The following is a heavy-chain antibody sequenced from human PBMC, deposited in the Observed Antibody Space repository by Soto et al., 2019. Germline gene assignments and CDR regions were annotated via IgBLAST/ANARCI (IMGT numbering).Heavy chain of an antibody. CDR1: GYTFTTYW. CDR3: ARKPDDFDI. J-gene: IGHJ3*02. Sequence: GESLKISCKVSGYTFTTYWIGWLRQVPGKGLEWMGIIYPSNSDTRYSPSFQGQVTISVDKSISTAYLQWSSLKASDTAMYYCARKPDDFDIWGQGTMVTVSS. V-gene: IGHV5-51*01. CDR2: IYPSNSDT.